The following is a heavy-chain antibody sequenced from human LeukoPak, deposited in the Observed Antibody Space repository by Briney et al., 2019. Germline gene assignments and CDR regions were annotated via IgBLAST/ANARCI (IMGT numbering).Heavy chain of an antibody. CDR1: GYTFTGYY. Sequence: ASVKVSCKASGYTFTGYYMHWVRQAPGQGLEWMGWINPNSGGTNYAQKFQGRVTMTRDTSISTAYMELSRLRSDDTAVYYCARDRHSSSCYLRVGRRTDAFDIWGQGTMVTVSS. CDR2: INPNSGGT. D-gene: IGHD6-13*01. J-gene: IGHJ3*02. CDR3: ARDRHSSSCYLRVGRRTDAFDI. V-gene: IGHV1-2*02.